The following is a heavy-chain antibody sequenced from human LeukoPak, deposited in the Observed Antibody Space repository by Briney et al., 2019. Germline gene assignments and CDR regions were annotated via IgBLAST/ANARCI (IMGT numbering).Heavy chain of an antibody. J-gene: IGHJ4*02. CDR2: IKSKTDGGTT. CDR1: GFTFSNAW. V-gene: IGHV3-15*01. CDR3: TTASGYXSXWPDY. D-gene: IGHD6-13*01. Sequence: PGGSLRLSCAASGFTFSNAWMSWVRQAPGKGLEWVGRIKSKTDGGTTDYAAPVKGRFTISRDDSKNTLYLQMNSLKTEDTAVYXCTTASGYXSXWPDYWGQGTLVTVSS.